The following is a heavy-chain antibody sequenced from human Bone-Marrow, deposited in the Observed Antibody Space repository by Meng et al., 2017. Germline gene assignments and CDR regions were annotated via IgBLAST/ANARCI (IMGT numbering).Heavy chain of an antibody. Sequence: LQVQEAGPGLVKPSGTLSLTCVVSGGSISSIDWWSWVRQPPGKGLEWIGEIYHGGDTNYNPSLKSRVTIAIDRSKNQFSLKLSSVTAADTAVYYCASWIYSCGWQWGQGTLVTVSS. CDR3: ASWIYSCGWQ. D-gene: IGHD6-19*01. CDR2: IYHGGDT. V-gene: IGHV4/OR15-8*02. CDR1: GGSISSIDW. J-gene: IGHJ4*02.